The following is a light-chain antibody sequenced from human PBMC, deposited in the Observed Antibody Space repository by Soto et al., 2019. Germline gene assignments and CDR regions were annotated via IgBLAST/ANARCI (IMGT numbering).Light chain of an antibody. CDR1: QSVSSSY. CDR2: GAS. Sequence: EIVLTQSPATLSLSPGERATLSCRASQSVSSSYLAWYQQKPGQAPRLLIYGASSRATGIPDRFSGSESGTDFTLTISRLEPEDFAVYYCQQYGSSISITFGQGTRLEIK. J-gene: IGKJ5*01. V-gene: IGKV3-20*01. CDR3: QQYGSSISIT.